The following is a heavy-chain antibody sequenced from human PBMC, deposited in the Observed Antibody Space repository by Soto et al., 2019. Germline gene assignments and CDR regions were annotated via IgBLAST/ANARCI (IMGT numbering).Heavy chain of an antibody. J-gene: IGHJ4*02. CDR1: GFTFGDYA. V-gene: IGHV3-49*03. CDR3: TRARYSGYDLPPRKGFDC. D-gene: IGHD5-12*01. CDR2: IRSKAYGGTT. Sequence: PGGSLRLSCTASGFTFGDYAMSWFRQAPGKGLEWVGFIRSKAYGGTTEYAASVKGRFTISRDDSKSIAYLQMNSLKTEDTAVYYCTRARYSGYDLPPRKGFDCWGQGTLVTVSS.